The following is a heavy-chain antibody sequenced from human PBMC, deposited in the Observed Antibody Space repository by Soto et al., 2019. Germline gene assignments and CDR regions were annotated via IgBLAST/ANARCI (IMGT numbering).Heavy chain of an antibody. D-gene: IGHD2-15*01. CDR2: ISAYNGNT. CDR1: GYTFTSYG. Sequence: ASVKVSCKASGYTFTSYGISWVRQAPGQGLEWMGWISAYNGNTNYAQKLQGRVTMTTDTSTSTAYMELRSLRSDDTAVYYCARDRAPREVGYCSGGSCYSLGVWFDPWGQGTLVTVSS. CDR3: ARDRAPREVGYCSGGSCYSLGVWFDP. J-gene: IGHJ5*02. V-gene: IGHV1-18*01.